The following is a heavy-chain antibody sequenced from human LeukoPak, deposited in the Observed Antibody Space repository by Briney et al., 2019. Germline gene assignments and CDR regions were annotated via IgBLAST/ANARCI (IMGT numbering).Heavy chain of an antibody. CDR3: ARAPGSAYYPYYYMDV. CDR1: GGSISNFY. CDR2: IYYSGST. V-gene: IGHV4-59*01. J-gene: IGHJ6*03. D-gene: IGHD6-19*01. Sequence: SETLSLTCTVSGGSISNFYWSWIRQPPGKGLEWIGYIYYSGSTNYNPSLKSRATISVDTSKNQFSLNLNSVTAADTAEYYCARAPGSAYYPYYYMDVWGKGTTVTVSS.